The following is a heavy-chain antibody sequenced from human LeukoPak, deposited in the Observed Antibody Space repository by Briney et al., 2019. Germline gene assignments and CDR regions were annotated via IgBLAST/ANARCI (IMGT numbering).Heavy chain of an antibody. CDR2: ISGSGGST. J-gene: IGHJ3*02. V-gene: IGHV3-23*01. D-gene: IGHD1-26*01. Sequence: GGSLRLSCAASGFTFSSYAMSSVRQAPGKGLEWVSAISGSGGSTYYADSVKGRFTISRDNSKNTLYLQMNGLRAEDTAVYYCAKVAAQLLAFDIWGQGTMVTVSS. CDR3: AKVAAQLLAFDI. CDR1: GFTFSSYA.